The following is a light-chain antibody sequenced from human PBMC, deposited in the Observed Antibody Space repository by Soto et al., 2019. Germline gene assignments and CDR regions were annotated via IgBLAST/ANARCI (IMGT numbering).Light chain of an antibody. V-gene: IGLV2-14*01. CDR2: DVS. CDR1: SSGGGVYDS. Sequence: LTHPGSGSGAHGQSITISRTRTSSGGGVYDSVSWFQQYPGKAPRLVIYDVSDRPSGVSNRISGSTSGNTASLTISGLHAQDEADYYCTSYTSSGTYVFGTGTKVTAL. CDR3: TSYTSSGTYV. J-gene: IGLJ1*01.